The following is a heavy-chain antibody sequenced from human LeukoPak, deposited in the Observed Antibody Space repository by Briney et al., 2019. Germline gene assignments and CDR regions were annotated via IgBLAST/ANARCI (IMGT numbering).Heavy chain of an antibody. CDR1: GFTFSGYA. J-gene: IGHJ4*02. D-gene: IGHD4-17*01. CDR3: ARGPYDYGDYVFDY. V-gene: IGHV3-30-3*01. Sequence: GGSLRLSCAASGFTFSGYAMHWVRQAPGKGLEWVAVISYDGSNKYYADSVKGRFTISRDNSKNTLYLQMNSLRAEDTAVYYCARGPYDYGDYVFDYWGQGTLVTVSS. CDR2: ISYDGSNK.